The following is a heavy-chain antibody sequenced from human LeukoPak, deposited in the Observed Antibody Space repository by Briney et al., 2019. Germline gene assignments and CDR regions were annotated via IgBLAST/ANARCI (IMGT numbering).Heavy chain of an antibody. V-gene: IGHV3-23*01. CDR3: AETRMWLREFDY. CDR1: GVIFGDYA. J-gene: IGHJ4*02. D-gene: IGHD5-12*01. CDR2: ISGSGGTT. Sequence: GGSLRLSCTGSGVIFGDYAMNWVRQAPGKGLEWVSVISGSGGTTYYTDSVKGRFTISRDNSKNTLYLQMNSLRAEDTAVYYCAETRMWLREFDYWGQGTLVTVSS.